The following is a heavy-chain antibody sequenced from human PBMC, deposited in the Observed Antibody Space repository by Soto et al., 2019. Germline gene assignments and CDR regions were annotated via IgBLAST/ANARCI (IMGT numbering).Heavy chain of an antibody. CDR1: GYTFTSYG. CDR3: ARVKTSGYHNWFDP. CDR2: VSAYNGNT. Sequence: ASVKLSCKASGYTFTSYGISWVRQAPGQGLEWMGWVSAYNGNTNYAQKLQGRVTMTTDTSTSTAYMELRSLRSDDTAVYYCARVKTSGYHNWFDPWGQGTLVTVSS. J-gene: IGHJ5*02. D-gene: IGHD3-22*01. V-gene: IGHV1-18*01.